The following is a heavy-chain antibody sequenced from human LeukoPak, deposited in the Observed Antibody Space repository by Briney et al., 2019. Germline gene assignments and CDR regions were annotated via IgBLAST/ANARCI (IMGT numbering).Heavy chain of an antibody. Sequence: EASVKVSCKASGYTFTGYYMHWVRQAPGQGLEWMGWISAYNGNTNYAQKLQGRVTMTTDTSTSTAYMELRSLRSDDTAVYYCARATTYYDFWSGYYYFDYWGQGTLVTVSS. D-gene: IGHD3-3*01. J-gene: IGHJ4*02. CDR3: ARATTYYDFWSGYYYFDY. CDR1: GYTFTGYY. V-gene: IGHV1-18*04. CDR2: ISAYNGNT.